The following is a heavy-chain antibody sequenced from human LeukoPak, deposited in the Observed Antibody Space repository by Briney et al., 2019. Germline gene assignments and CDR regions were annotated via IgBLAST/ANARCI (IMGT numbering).Heavy chain of an antibody. CDR2: IYSGGST. V-gene: IGHV3-53*01. Sequence: GGSLRLSCAASGFTFSSYAMSWVRQAPGKGLEWVSVIYSGGSTYYADSVKGRFTISRDNSKNTLYLQMNSLRAEDTAVYYCARDSAGGGPYYFDYWGQGTLVTVSS. CDR3: ARDSAGGGPYYFDY. CDR1: GFTFSSYA. J-gene: IGHJ4*02. D-gene: IGHD3-10*01.